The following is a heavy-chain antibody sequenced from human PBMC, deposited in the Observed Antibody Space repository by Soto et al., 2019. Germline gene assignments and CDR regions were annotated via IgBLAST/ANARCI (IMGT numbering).Heavy chain of an antibody. CDR2: INHSGST. D-gene: IGHD2-21*01. J-gene: IGHJ4*02. Sequence: PSETLSLTCAVYGGSFSGYYWSWIRQPPGKGLEWIGEINHSGSTNYNPSLKSRVTISVDTSKNQFSLKLSSVTAADTAVYYCARGRDGDFDYWGQGTLVTVLL. CDR3: ARGRDGDFDY. V-gene: IGHV4-34*01. CDR1: GGSFSGYY.